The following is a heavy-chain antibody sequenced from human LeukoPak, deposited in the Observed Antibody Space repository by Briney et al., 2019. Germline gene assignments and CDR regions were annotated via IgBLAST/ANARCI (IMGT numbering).Heavy chain of an antibody. D-gene: IGHD3-10*01. V-gene: IGHV1-8*01. CDR3: ARDRTMVRGALDY. Sequence: ASVKVSCKASGYTFTSYDINWVRQAPGQGLEWMGWMNPNSGYTGYTPDFQGRVTITADESTSTAYMELSSLRSEDTAVYYCARDRTMVRGALDYWGQGTLVTVSS. J-gene: IGHJ4*02. CDR1: GYTFTSYD. CDR2: MNPNSGYT.